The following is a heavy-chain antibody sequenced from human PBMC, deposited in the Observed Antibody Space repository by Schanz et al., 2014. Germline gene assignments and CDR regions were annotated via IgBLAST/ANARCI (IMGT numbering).Heavy chain of an antibody. D-gene: IGHD3-3*01. Sequence: VQLVESGGGLAQPGGSLRLACAASGFNFNTYAMSWVRQAPGKVLEWVSGLTAGGGGTYYTDAVKGRFAISRDSSKNTLYLQMNSLRAEDTAVYYCAKDVDCWIGYYLDYWGQGTLVTVSS. CDR1: GFNFNTYA. J-gene: IGHJ4*02. CDR2: LTAGGGGT. CDR3: AKDVDCWIGYYLDY. V-gene: IGHV3-23*04.